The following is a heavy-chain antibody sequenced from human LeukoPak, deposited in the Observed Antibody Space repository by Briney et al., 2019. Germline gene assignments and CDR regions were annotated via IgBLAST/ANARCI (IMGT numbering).Heavy chain of an antibody. D-gene: IGHD3-22*01. J-gene: IGHJ6*02. V-gene: IGHV3-74*01. CDR1: GFTFSSYW. Sequence: TGGSLRLSCAASGFTFSSYWMHWVRQAPGKGLVWVSRINSDGSSTSYADSVKGRFTISRDNAKNTLYLQMNSLRAEDTAVYYCARNPDRDYYYYYGVDVWGQGTTVTVSS. CDR2: INSDGSST. CDR3: ARNPDRDYYYYYGVDV.